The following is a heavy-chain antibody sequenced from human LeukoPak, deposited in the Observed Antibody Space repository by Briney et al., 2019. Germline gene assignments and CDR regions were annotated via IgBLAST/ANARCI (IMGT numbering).Heavy chain of an antibody. CDR1: GYTFTSYG. CDR3: ARANYDILTGYYRWFDP. CDR2: MNPNSGNT. J-gene: IGHJ5*02. V-gene: IGHV1-8*02. D-gene: IGHD3-9*01. Sequence: ASVKVSCKASGYTFTSYGISWVRQAPGQGLEWMGWMNPNSGNTGYAQKFQGRVTMTRNTSISTAYMELSSLRSEDTAVYYCARANYDILTGYYRWFDPWGQGTLVTVSS.